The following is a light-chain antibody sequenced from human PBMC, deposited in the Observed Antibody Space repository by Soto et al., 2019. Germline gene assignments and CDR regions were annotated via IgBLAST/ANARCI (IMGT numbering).Light chain of an antibody. V-gene: IGLV2-11*01. CDR1: SSDVGGYNY. J-gene: IGLJ3*02. CDR3: CSYAGSYTFWV. CDR2: DVS. Sequence: QSVLTQPRSVSGSPGQSVTISCTGTSSDVGGYNYVSWYQQHPGQAPKLMIYDVSKRPSGVPDRFSSSKSGNTASLTISGLQAEDEADYYCCSYAGSYTFWVFGGGTKLTVL.